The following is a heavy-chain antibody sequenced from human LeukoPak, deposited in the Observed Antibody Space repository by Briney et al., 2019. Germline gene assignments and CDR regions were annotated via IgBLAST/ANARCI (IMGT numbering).Heavy chain of an antibody. CDR2: TSGSGGST. Sequence: GGSLRLPCAASGFTFSSYAMSWVRQAPGKGLEWVSATSGSGGSTYYADSVKGRFTISRDNSKNTLYLQMNSLRAEDTAVYYCAKSRPDYGDYGGYWGQGTLVTVSS. CDR1: GFTFSSYA. D-gene: IGHD4-17*01. V-gene: IGHV3-23*01. CDR3: AKSRPDYGDYGGY. J-gene: IGHJ4*02.